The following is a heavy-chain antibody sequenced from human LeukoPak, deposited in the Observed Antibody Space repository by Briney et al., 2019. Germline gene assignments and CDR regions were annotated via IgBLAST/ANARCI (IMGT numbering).Heavy chain of an antibody. D-gene: IGHD6-6*01. J-gene: IGHJ4*02. CDR2: INHSGST. CDR3: ARGEQLVAVFDY. Sequence: KPSETLSLTCAVYGGSFSCYYWSWIPQPPGKGLEWIGEINHSGSTNYNPSLKSQVTISVDTSKNQFSLKLSSVTAADTAVYYCARGEQLVAVFDYWGQGTLVTVSS. CDR1: GGSFSCYY. V-gene: IGHV4-34*01.